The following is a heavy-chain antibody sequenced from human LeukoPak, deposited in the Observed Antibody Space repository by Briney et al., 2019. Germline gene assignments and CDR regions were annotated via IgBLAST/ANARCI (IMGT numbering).Heavy chain of an antibody. CDR3: ARGGLEEQWLVQYYFDY. Sequence: PGGSLRLSCAASGFTFSSYEMNWVRQAPGKGLEWVSYISSSGSTIYYADSVKGRFTISRDNAKNSLYLQMNSLRAEDTAVYYCARGGLEEQWLVQYYFDYWGQGTLVTVSS. J-gene: IGHJ4*02. V-gene: IGHV3-48*03. D-gene: IGHD6-19*01. CDR2: ISSSGSTI. CDR1: GFTFSSYE.